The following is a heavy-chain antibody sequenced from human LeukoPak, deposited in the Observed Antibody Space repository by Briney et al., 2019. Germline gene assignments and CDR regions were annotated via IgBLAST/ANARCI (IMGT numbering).Heavy chain of an antibody. CDR1: GGSISSSSYY. CDR3: ARILTTFDS. J-gene: IGHJ4*02. CDR2: FYYIGGT. V-gene: IGHV4-39*01. D-gene: IGHD4-11*01. Sequence: PSETLSLTCTVSGGSISSSSYYWGWIRQPPGKRLEWIGSFYYIGGTYYNPSLEGRVTISADSSKNQFSLKLTSVTAADTALYYCARILTTFDSWGQGTLVTVSS.